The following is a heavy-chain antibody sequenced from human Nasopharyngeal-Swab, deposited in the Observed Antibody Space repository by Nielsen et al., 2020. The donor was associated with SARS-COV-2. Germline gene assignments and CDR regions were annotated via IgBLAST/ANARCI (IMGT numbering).Heavy chain of an antibody. V-gene: IGHV3-30*04. CDR2: ISYDGSNK. D-gene: IGHD6-13*01. J-gene: IGHJ4*02. Sequence: GESLKISCAASGFTFSSYAMHWVRQAPGKGLEWVAVISYDGSNKYYADSVKGRFTISRDNSKNTLYLQMNSLRAEDTAVYYCAKAYIAAAGTDGYWGQGTLVTVSS. CDR1: GFTFSSYA. CDR3: AKAYIAAAGTDGY.